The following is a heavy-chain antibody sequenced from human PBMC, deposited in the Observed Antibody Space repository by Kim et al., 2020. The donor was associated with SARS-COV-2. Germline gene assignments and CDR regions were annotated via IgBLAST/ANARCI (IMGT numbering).Heavy chain of an antibody. Sequence: GGSLRLSCAASGFTFSSYGMHWVRQASGKGLEWVAVISYDGSNKYYADSVKGRFTISRDNSKNTLYLQMNSLRAEDTAVYYCAKARTPGVSNKNYYYYGMDVWGQGTTVTVSS. J-gene: IGHJ6*02. CDR2: ISYDGSNK. CDR1: GFTFSSYG. V-gene: IGHV3-30*18. CDR3: AKARTPGVSNKNYYYYGMDV.